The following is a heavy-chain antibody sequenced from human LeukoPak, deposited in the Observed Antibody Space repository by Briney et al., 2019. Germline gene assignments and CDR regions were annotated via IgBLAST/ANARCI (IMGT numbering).Heavy chain of an antibody. D-gene: IGHD3-22*01. J-gene: IGHJ4*02. CDR2: IRYDGSNK. CDR3: VSHYYDSSGYYYLFDY. V-gene: IGHV3-30*02. Sequence: GGSLRLSCAASGFTFSKYSMTWVRQAPGKGLEWVAFIRYDGSNKYYADSVKGRFTISRDNSKNTLYLQMNSLRAEDTAVYYCVSHYYDSSGYYYLFDYWGQGTLVTVSS. CDR1: GFTFSKYS.